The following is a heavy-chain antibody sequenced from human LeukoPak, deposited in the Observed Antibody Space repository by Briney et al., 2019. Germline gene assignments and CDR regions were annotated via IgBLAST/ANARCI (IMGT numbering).Heavy chain of an antibody. CDR2: INHSGST. CDR3: ARRLVGSGYLRDFDY. J-gene: IGHJ4*02. D-gene: IGHD3-22*01. V-gene: IGHV4-34*01. Sequence: SETLSLTCAVYGGSFSGYYWSWIRQPPGTGLEWIGEINHSGSTNYNPSLKSRVTISVDTSKNQFSLKLSSVTAADTAVYYCARRLVGSGYLRDFDYWGQGTLVTVSS. CDR1: GGSFSGYY.